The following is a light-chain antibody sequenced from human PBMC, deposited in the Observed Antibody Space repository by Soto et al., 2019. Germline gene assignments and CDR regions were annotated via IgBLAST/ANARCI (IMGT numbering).Light chain of an antibody. V-gene: IGKV1-9*01. CDR1: HDISTF. Sequence: IQLTQSPSSLSASVGDRVTISCRASHDISTFLAWYQQKPGTAPKLLIYASSTLQPGVPFRFSGSGSGTDFALTISTLQPEDFATYYCQHFNAYPPLFSSGTGPKV. CDR3: QHFNAYPPLFS. J-gene: IGKJ3*01. CDR2: ASS.